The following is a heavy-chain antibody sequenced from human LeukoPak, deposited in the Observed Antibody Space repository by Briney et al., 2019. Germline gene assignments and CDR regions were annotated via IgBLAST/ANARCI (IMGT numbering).Heavy chain of an antibody. D-gene: IGHD1-26*01. CDR1: GFTFSSYG. CDR3: ASTMGATRSLDY. CDR2: IWYDGSNK. Sequence: GGSLRLSCAASGFTFSSYGMHWVRQAPGKGLEWVAVIWYDGSNKYYADSVKGRFTISSDNSKNTLYLQMNSLRAEDTAVYYCASTMGATRSLDYWGQGTLVTVSS. V-gene: IGHV3-33*01. J-gene: IGHJ4*02.